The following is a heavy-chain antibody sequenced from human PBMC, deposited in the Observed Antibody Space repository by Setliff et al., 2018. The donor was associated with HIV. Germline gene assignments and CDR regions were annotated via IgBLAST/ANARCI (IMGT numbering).Heavy chain of an antibody. V-gene: IGHV1-46*01. CDR3: ARVRYCSGGSCYGGEYWFGP. CDR2: IHPSGGST. Sequence: ASVKVSCKASGYTFTSYYIHWVRQAPGQGLEWMGVIHPSGGSTSYAQSFQDRVTMTRDASTSTVYMELSSLRSEDTAVYYCARVRYCSGGSCYGGEYWFGPWGQGTLVTV. J-gene: IGHJ5*02. CDR1: GYTFTSYY. D-gene: IGHD2-15*01.